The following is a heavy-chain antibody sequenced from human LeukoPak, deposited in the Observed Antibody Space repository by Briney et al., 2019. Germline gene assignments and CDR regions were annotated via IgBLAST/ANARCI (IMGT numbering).Heavy chain of an antibody. J-gene: IGHJ4*02. CDR2: ISSSSSYI. Sequence: GGSLRLSCAASGFTFSSYSMNWVRQAPGKGLEWVSSISSSSSYIYYADSVKGRFTISRDNSKNALYLQMNSLRAEDTAVYYCAKGSPGGYGPTFDYWGQGTLVTVSS. CDR1: GFTFSSYS. V-gene: IGHV3-21*04. D-gene: IGHD5-12*01. CDR3: AKGSPGGYGPTFDY.